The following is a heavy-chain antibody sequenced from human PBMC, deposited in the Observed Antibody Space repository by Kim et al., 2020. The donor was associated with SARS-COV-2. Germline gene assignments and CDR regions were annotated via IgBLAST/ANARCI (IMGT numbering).Heavy chain of an antibody. CDR2: IYYSGST. CDR1: GGSISSYY. D-gene: IGHD6-13*01. Sequence: SETLSLTCTVSGGSISSYYWSWIRQPPGKGLEWIGYIYYSGSTNYNPSLKSRVTISVDTSKNQFSLKLSSVTAADTAVYYCARQVAAAGTHDYWGQGTLVTVSS. J-gene: IGHJ4*02. CDR3: ARQVAAAGTHDY. V-gene: IGHV4-59*08.